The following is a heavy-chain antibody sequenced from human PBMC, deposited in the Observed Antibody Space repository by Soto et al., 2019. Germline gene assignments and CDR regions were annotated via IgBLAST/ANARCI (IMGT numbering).Heavy chain of an antibody. V-gene: IGHV1-69*06. CDR2: IIPIFGTA. CDR3: ARGPGAAAIVSDV. J-gene: IGHJ6*02. D-gene: IGHD2-2*02. CDR1: GGTFSSYA. Sequence: QVQLVQSGAEVKKPGSSVKVSCKASGGTFSSYAISWVRQAPGQGLEWMGGIIPIFGTANYAQKLQGRVTMTTDTSTSTAYMELRSLRSDDTAVYYCARGPGAAAIVSDVWGQGTTVTVSS.